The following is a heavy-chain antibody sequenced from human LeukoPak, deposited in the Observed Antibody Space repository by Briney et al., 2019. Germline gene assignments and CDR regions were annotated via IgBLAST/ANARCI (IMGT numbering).Heavy chain of an antibody. V-gene: IGHV3-7*01. Sequence: GGSLRLSCAASGFTFSSYWMSWVRQAPGKGLEWVANIKQDGSEKYYVDSVKGRFTISRDNAKNSLYLQMNSLRAEDTAVYYCAREAVLLWFGEFTTPTPPDYWGQGTLVTVSS. D-gene: IGHD3-10*01. CDR1: GFTFSSYW. CDR2: IKQDGSEK. J-gene: IGHJ4*02. CDR3: AREAVLLWFGEFTTPTPPDY.